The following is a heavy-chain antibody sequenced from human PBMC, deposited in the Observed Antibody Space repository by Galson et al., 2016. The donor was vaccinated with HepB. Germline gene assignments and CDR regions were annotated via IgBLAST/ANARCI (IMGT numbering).Heavy chain of an antibody. V-gene: IGHV3-11*04. D-gene: IGHD5-24*01. CDR3: AREGLADGSYFDY. CDR2: ISSRSSTI. Sequence: SLRLSCAASGFTFSDYYMNWIRQAPGKGLEWISYISSRSSTIYYADSVKGRFTISRDNAKNSLFLQMNSLRAEDTGIYYCAREGLADGSYFDYWGRGTLVTVS. J-gene: IGHJ4*02. CDR1: GFTFSDYY.